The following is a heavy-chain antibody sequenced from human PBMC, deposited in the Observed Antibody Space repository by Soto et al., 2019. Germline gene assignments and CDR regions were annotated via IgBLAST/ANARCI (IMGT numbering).Heavy chain of an antibody. J-gene: IGHJ4*02. CDR2: ISSSSSTI. CDR3: AREEQSCIQLWWFDY. V-gene: IGHV3-48*01. D-gene: IGHD5-18*01. CDR1: GFTFSSYS. Sequence: EVQLVESGGGLVQPGGSLRLSCAASGFTFSSYSMNWVRQAPGKGLEWVSYISSSSSTIYYAASVKGRFTISRDNAKNSLYLQMNSLRAEDTAVYYCAREEQSCIQLWWFDYWCQGNLVTVSS.